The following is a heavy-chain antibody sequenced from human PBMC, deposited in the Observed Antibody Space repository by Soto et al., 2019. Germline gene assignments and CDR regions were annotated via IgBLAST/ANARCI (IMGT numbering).Heavy chain of an antibody. CDR3: AKGLYYYGSGSSIDYYYYYGMDV. CDR2: ISGSGGST. D-gene: IGHD3-10*01. J-gene: IGHJ6*02. V-gene: IGHV3-23*01. Sequence: GGSLRLSCAASGFTFSSYAMSWVRQAPGKGLEWVSAISGSGGSTYYADSVKGRFTISRDNSKNTLYLQMNSLRAEDTAVYYCAKGLYYYGSGSSIDYYYYYGMDVWGQGTTVTVSS. CDR1: GFTFSSYA.